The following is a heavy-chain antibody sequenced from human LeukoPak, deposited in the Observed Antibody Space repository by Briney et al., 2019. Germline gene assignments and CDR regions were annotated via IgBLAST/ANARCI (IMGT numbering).Heavy chain of an antibody. CDR3: ARVCGSYDY. V-gene: IGHV3-64*01. D-gene: IGHD1-26*01. CDR2: ISSNGGST. Sequence: PGGSLRLSCAASGFTFSSYAMHWVRQAPGKGLEYVSAISSNGGSTYYANSVKGRFTISRDNSKNTLYLQMGSLRAEDMAVYYCARVCGSYDYWGQGTLVTVSS. J-gene: IGHJ4*02. CDR1: GFTFSSYA.